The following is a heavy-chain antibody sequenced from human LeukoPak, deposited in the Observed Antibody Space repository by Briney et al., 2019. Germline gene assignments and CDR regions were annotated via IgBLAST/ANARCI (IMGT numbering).Heavy chain of an antibody. CDR2: ISGSGAST. CDR1: RFTFSNYA. CDR3: AKHIVIVPAAFGY. Sequence: GGSLRLSCAASRFTFSNYAMSWVRQAPGKGLEWVSTISGSGASTYYADSVKGRFTISRDNSKNTLSLRMNTLRAEDTAVYYCAKHIVIVPAAFGYWGQGTLVTVSS. V-gene: IGHV3-23*01. D-gene: IGHD2-2*01. J-gene: IGHJ4*02.